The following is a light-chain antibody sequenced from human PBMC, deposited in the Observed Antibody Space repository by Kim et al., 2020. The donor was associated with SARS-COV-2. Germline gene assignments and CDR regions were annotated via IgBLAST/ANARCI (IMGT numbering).Light chain of an antibody. Sequence: EIVLTQSPGTLSSSPGETATFSCRASESVDSSKLAWYQQKPGQAPRLLIFGASSRATGIPDRFSGSGSGTDFTLTISRLGPEDFAVYYCQRFGGSPPITFGQGTRLEIK. CDR2: GAS. CDR3: QRFGGSPPIT. V-gene: IGKV3-20*01. J-gene: IGKJ5*01. CDR1: ESVDSSK.